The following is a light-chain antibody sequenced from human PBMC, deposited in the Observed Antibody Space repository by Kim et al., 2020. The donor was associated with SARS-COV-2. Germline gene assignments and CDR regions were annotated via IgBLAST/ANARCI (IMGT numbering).Light chain of an antibody. CDR1: KLGDKY. J-gene: IGLJ3*02. Sequence: GPPGQTASITCFGDKLGDKYACWYQQKPGQSPVLVIYQNTKRPLGIPERFSGSNSGNTATLTISGTQAMDEADYYCQAWDSDTAVFGGGTKLTVL. CDR2: QNT. CDR3: QAWDSDTAV. V-gene: IGLV3-1*01.